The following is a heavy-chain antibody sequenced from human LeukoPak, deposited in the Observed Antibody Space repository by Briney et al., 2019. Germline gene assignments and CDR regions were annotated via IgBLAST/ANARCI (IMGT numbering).Heavy chain of an antibody. J-gene: IGHJ4*02. Sequence: SVKVSCKASGGTFNSYAISWVRQAPGQGLEWMGGIIPIFGTANYAQKFQGRVTITTDESTSTAYMELSSLRSEDTAVYYCARGADFWSGTIDWGQGTLVTVSS. CDR1: GGTFNSYA. V-gene: IGHV1-69*05. CDR2: IIPIFGTA. D-gene: IGHD3-3*01. CDR3: ARGADFWSGTID.